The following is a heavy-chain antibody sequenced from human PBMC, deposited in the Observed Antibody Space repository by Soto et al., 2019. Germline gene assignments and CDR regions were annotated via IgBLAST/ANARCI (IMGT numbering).Heavy chain of an antibody. CDR1: GYTFTDYY. CDR3: ARDPPGRVTPCDL. Sequence: ASVKVSCKASGYTFTDYYIHWVRQAPGQGLEWMGWMNPKSGATFYAQKFQGWVTVARDTSISTAYVELSRLTSDDTAVYYCARDPPGRVTPCDLWGQGTLVTVSS. V-gene: IGHV1-2*04. J-gene: IGHJ5*02. CDR2: MNPKSGAT. D-gene: IGHD3-10*01.